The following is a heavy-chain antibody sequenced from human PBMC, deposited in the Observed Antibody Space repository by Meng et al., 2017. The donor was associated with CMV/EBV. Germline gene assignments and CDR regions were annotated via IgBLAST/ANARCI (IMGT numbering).Heavy chain of an antibody. CDR3: ARNIAGRTYYYYYGMDV. V-gene: IGHV3-30*04. Sequence: GESLKTSCAASGFTFSSYAMQWVRQAPGKGLEWGAVISYDGSNKYYADSVKGRFTISSNNSKNTLYLQMNSLRAEDTAVYYFARNIAGRTYYYYYGMDVWGQGTTVTVSS. D-gene: IGHD6-6*01. J-gene: IGHJ6*02. CDR1: GFTFSSYA. CDR2: ISYDGSNK.